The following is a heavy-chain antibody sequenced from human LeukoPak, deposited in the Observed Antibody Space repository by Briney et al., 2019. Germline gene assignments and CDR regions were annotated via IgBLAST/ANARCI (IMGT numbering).Heavy chain of an antibody. J-gene: IGHJ4*02. CDR3: AKWRGRQSEFES. CDR2: INQDGFEE. V-gene: IGHV3-7*01. CDR1: GFTFTTHS. D-gene: IGHD5-24*01. Sequence: PGGSLRLSCAASGFTFTTHSMCWVRQAPGKGLECVANINQDGFEEYCVDSVKGRFTISRDNAKNSLYLQMNSLRAEDAAIYYCAKWRGRQSEFESWGQGTLVTVSS.